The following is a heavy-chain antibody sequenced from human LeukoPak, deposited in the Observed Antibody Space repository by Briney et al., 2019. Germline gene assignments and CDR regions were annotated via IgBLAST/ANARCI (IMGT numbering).Heavy chain of an antibody. CDR2: ISGSGGST. Sequence: GGSLRLSCAASGFTFSSYAMSWVRQAPGKGLEWVSAISGSGGSTYYADSVKGRFTISRDNSKNTLYLQMNSLRAEDTAVYYCAKETRAMIVVVIIVPPDYWGQGTLVTVSS. V-gene: IGHV3-23*01. CDR1: GFTFSSYA. J-gene: IGHJ4*02. CDR3: AKETRAMIVVVIIVPPDY. D-gene: IGHD3-22*01.